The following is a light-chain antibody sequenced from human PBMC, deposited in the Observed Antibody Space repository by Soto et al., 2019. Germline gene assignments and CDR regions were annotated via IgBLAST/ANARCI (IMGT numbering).Light chain of an antibody. CDR1: QSVSNN. V-gene: IGKV3-15*01. CDR2: GAS. Sequence: IVMTQSPATLSLSPGERATLSCRASQSVSNNLAWYQQKRGLPPMLLISGASTRATGIPVRFSGSGSGTDFTLTISSLQSEDFAVYYCQHYNHWPPFTFGQGTQLVIK. J-gene: IGKJ2*01. CDR3: QHYNHWPPFT.